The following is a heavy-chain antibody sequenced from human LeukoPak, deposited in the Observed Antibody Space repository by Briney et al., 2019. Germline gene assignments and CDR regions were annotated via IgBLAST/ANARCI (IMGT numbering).Heavy chain of an antibody. J-gene: IGHJ5*02. CDR2: IYYSGST. D-gene: IGHD3-9*01. CDR3: ARATIFPPYNWFDP. CDR1: GGSISSYY. Sequence: KPSETLSLTCTVSGGSISSYYWSWIRQPPGKGLEWIGYIYYSGSTNYNPPLKSRVTISVDTSKNQFSLKLSSVTAADTAVYYCARATIFPPYNWFDPWGQGTLVTVSS. V-gene: IGHV4-59*01.